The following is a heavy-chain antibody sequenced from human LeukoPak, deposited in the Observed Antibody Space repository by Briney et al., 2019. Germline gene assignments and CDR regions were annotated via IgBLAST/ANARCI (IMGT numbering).Heavy chain of an antibody. CDR2: IYYTGGT. D-gene: IGHD5-24*01. V-gene: IGHV4-61*01. CDR3: ARGWPYFDY. Sequence: SETLSLTCTVSGGSVSRGSSHWSCMPQPPGKGLEWIGYIYYTGGTSYHPSLKSRVTISLDTSKNQFSLKLSSVTAADTAVYYCARGWPYFDYWGQGTLVTVSS. CDR1: GGSVSRGSSH. J-gene: IGHJ4*02.